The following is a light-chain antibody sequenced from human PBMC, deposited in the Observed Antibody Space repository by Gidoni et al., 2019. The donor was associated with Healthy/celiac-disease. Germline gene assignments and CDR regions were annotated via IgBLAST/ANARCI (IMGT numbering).Light chain of an antibody. CDR1: QRVSSY. J-gene: IGKJ2*01. CDR3: QQRSNWPYT. CDR2: DAS. V-gene: IGKV3-11*01. Sequence: EIVLTQSPATLSLSPGERATLSCRASQRVSSYLAWYQQKPGQGPSLLIYDASNRATGIPPRLSGGGSGTYFTLTISSLEPEDFAVYYCQQRSNWPYTFXQXTKLEIK.